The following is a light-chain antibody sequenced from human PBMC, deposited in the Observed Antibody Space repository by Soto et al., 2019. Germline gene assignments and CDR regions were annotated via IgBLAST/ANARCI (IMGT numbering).Light chain of an antibody. CDR1: SSDVGGHDY. Sequence: QSALTQPASVSGSPGQSITISCTGTSSDVGGHDYVSWYQHHPDKAPKLMVYDVSNRPSGVSNRFSGYKSGNTASLTISGLKAEDEGDYFCVTYTRSRSLVVLGRGTK. CDR2: DVS. V-gene: IGLV2-14*03. J-gene: IGLJ2*01. CDR3: VTYTRSRSLVV.